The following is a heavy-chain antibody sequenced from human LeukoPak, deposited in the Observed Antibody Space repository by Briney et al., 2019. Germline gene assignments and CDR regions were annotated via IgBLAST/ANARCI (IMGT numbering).Heavy chain of an antibody. Sequence: GGSLRLSCAASGFTFSSYSMNWVRQAPGKGLEWVSSISSSSSYMYYADSVKGRFTISRDNAKNSLYLQMNSLRAEDTAVYYCARDPGSSGWYDYWGQGTLVTVSS. J-gene: IGHJ4*02. CDR1: GFTFSSYS. CDR3: ARDPGSSGWYDY. CDR2: ISSSSSYM. V-gene: IGHV3-21*01. D-gene: IGHD6-19*01.